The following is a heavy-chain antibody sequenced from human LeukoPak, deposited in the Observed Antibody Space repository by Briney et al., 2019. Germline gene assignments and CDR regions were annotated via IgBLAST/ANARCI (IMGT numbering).Heavy chain of an antibody. Sequence: SETLSLTCTVSGGSISSYYWSWIRQPPGKGLEWIGYIYYSGSTNFNPSLNGRVSISRDTTKNLFSLRLRSVTAADTAVYFCARGRVSSSTWYSTYYYYFYMDVWGKGTTVTVSS. CDR2: IYYSGST. CDR3: ARGRVSSSTWYSTYYYYFYMDV. D-gene: IGHD1-1*01. CDR1: GGSISSYY. J-gene: IGHJ6*03. V-gene: IGHV4-59*01.